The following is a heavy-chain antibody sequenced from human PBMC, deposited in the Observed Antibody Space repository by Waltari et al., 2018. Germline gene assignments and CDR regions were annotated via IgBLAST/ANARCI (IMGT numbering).Heavy chain of an antibody. D-gene: IGHD6-13*01. CDR2: INSDGSDT. Sequence: EEQLVESGGGLIQPGESLRVSCAVSGFTFSRYWMNWVRQAQGKGLVWVARINSDGSDTSYADSVKGRFTISRDNAKNTVYLQMKSLRAEDTAVYYCARVARKTYSSPVPGRDYYYGMDVWGLGTTVTVSS. V-gene: IGHV3-74*01. CDR1: GFTFSRYW. CDR3: ARVARKTYSSPVPGRDYYYGMDV. J-gene: IGHJ6*02.